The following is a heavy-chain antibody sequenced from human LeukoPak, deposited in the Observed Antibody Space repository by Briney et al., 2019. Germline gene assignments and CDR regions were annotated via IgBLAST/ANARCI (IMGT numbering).Heavy chain of an antibody. CDR3: AKSSSPMVVVVISDSYFDL. J-gene: IGHJ2*01. CDR2: IKQDGSNI. D-gene: IGHD3-22*01. CDR1: GFTFSSYC. V-gene: IGHV3-7*03. Sequence: GGSLRLSCAASGFTFSSYCMSWVRQAPGKGLEWVASIKQDGSNIFYVDSVKGRFTISRDNAKNSLYLQMNGLRLEDMALYYCAKSSSPMVVVVISDSYFDLWGRGTLVTVS.